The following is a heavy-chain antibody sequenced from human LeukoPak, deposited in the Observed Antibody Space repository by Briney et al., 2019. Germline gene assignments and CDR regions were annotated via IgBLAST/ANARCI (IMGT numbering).Heavy chain of an antibody. Sequence: GGSLRLSCAASGFTFSSYDMHWVRQATGKGLEWVSAIGTAGDTYYPGSVKGRFTISRENAKNSLYLQMNSLRAGDTAVYYCARAGGHSGYYYFDYWGQGTLVTVSS. J-gene: IGHJ4*02. CDR1: GFTFSSYD. CDR3: ARAGGHSGYYYFDY. D-gene: IGHD3-22*01. CDR2: IGTAGDT. V-gene: IGHV3-13*01.